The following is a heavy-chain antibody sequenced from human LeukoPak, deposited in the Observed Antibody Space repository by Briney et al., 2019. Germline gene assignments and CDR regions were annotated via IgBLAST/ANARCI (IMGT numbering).Heavy chain of an antibody. J-gene: IGHJ4*02. CDR2: ISSSTTNI. Sequence: PGGSLRLSCAASGFTFSNYNMNWVRQAPGKGLEWVSYISSSTTNIYYTDSVKGRFTISRDNAKNSLYLQMNSLRAEDTAVYYCARDDTAVAGTELDYWGQGTLVTLSS. D-gene: IGHD6-19*01. CDR1: GFTFSNYN. CDR3: ARDDTAVAGTELDY. V-gene: IGHV3-21*01.